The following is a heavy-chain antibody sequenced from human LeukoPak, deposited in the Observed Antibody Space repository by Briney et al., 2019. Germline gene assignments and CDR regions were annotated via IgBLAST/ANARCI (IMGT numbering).Heavy chain of an antibody. V-gene: IGHV3-11*04. CDR2: ISSSGRTK. Sequence: GGSLRLSCAASGFTFGDYYMSWIRQAPGKGLEWVSYISSSGRTKYYADSVKGRFTISRDNANNSLYLQMNSLRAEDTAVYYCARDKRDILTGYYDYWGQGTLVTVSS. D-gene: IGHD3-9*01. CDR3: ARDKRDILTGYYDY. J-gene: IGHJ4*02. CDR1: GFTFGDYY.